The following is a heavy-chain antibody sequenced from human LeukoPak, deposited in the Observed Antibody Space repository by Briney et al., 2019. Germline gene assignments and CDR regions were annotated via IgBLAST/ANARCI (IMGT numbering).Heavy chain of an antibody. CDR1: GGSISSSNW. D-gene: IGHD3-9*01. J-gene: IGHJ5*02. Sequence: PSETLSLTCAVSGGSISSSNWWSWVRQPPGKGLEWIGEIYHSGSTNYNPSLKSRVTISVDKSKNQFSLKLSSVTAADTAVYYCARGFSITISSSWFDPWGQGTLVTVSS. V-gene: IGHV4-4*02. CDR2: IYHSGST. CDR3: ARGFSITISSSWFDP.